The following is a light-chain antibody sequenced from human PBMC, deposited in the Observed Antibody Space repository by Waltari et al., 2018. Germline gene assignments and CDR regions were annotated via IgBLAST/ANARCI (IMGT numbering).Light chain of an antibody. J-gene: IGKJ1*01. Sequence: SCRASQSVGRSLCWYQQKHSQAPRLLIYDASTRATGTPDRFSGGGSGTDFSLTISRLEPEDFAVYYCQMYVRLPVTFGQGTKVEI. V-gene: IGKV3-20*01. CDR3: QMYVRLPVT. CDR2: DAS. CDR1: QSVGRS.